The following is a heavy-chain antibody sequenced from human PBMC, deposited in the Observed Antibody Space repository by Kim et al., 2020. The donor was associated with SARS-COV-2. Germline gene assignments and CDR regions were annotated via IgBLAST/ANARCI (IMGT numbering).Heavy chain of an antibody. V-gene: IGHV4-39*01. CDR1: GGSISSSSYY. Sequence: SETLSLTCTVSGGSISSSSYYWGWIRQPPGKGLEWIGSIYYSGSTYYNPSPKSRVTISVDTSKNQFSLKLSSVTAADTAVYYCARHITIFGFPHYDYWGQGTLVTGSS. J-gene: IGHJ4*02. CDR2: IYYSGST. CDR3: ARHITIFGFPHYDY. D-gene: IGHD3-9*01.